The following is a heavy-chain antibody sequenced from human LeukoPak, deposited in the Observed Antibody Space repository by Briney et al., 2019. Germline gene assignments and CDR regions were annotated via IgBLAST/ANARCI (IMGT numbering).Heavy chain of an antibody. CDR1: RYTFTSYH. D-gene: IGHD5-24*01. CDR2: IQPIVGST. CDR3: ARALRMATIPGVNMNYFDY. J-gene: IGHJ4*02. Sequence: ASGQVSCQASRYTFTSYHMHWVRQAPRQGLGWIGIIQPIVGSTIYAQKFQGRVTMTRDTSTSTVYMELSSLRSEDTAVYYCARALRMATIPGVNMNYFDYWGQGTLVTVSS. V-gene: IGHV1-46*01.